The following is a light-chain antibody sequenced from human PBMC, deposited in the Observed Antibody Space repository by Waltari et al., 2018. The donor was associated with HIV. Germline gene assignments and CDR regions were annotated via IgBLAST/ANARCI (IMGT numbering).Light chain of an antibody. Sequence: EIVLTQSPGTLCLSPGERATLSCRASQSVSSTYLAWYQQKPGQAPRLLIYGASSRATGSPDMFSGSGSGTDFTLTISRLEPEDFAVYYWQQYGSSSLTFGGGTKVEIK. CDR3: QQYGSSSLT. V-gene: IGKV3-20*01. CDR2: GAS. CDR1: QSVSSTY. J-gene: IGKJ4*01.